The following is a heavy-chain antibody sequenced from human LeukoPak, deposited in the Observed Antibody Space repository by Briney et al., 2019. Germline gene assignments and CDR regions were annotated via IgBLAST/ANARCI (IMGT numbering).Heavy chain of an antibody. CDR3: ARGLLVRGLTYYYYYGMDV. Sequence: SETLSLTCAVYGVSFSGYYWSWIRQPPGKGLEWIGEINHSGSTNYNPSLKSRVTISVDTSKNQFSLKLSSVTAADTAVYYCARGLLVRGLTYYYYYGMDVWGQGTTVTVSS. V-gene: IGHV4-34*01. CDR2: INHSGST. CDR1: GVSFSGYY. J-gene: IGHJ6*02. D-gene: IGHD3-10*01.